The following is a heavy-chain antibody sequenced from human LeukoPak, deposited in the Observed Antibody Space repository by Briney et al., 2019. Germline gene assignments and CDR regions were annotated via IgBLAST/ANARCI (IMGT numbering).Heavy chain of an antibody. CDR2: MNPTSGDT. J-gene: IGHJ6*03. CDR1: GYTFSDYD. D-gene: IGHD2-21*01. Sequence: ASEKVSCKASGYTFSDYDVNWVRQAPGQGREWMGWMNPTSGDTGYAQKFQGRVTMTRSMSRNTAYMELSRLRSEDTAVYFCARVVMKAFYYYYMDVWGKGTTIIISS. V-gene: IGHV1-8*01. CDR3: ARVVMKAFYYYYMDV.